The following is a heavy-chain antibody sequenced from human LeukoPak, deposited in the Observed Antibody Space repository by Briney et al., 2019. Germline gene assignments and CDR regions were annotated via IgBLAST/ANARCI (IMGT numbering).Heavy chain of an antibody. Sequence: GGSLRLSCAASGFTFSSYEMNWVRQAPGKGLEWVSYISSSGNTIYYADSVKGRFTISRDNAKNSLYLQMNSLRAEDTAVYYCARGYIWGSYGFDYSGQGTLVTVSS. CDR2: ISSSGNTI. CDR3: ARGYIWGSYGFDY. CDR1: GFTFSSYE. V-gene: IGHV3-48*03. D-gene: IGHD3-16*01. J-gene: IGHJ4*02.